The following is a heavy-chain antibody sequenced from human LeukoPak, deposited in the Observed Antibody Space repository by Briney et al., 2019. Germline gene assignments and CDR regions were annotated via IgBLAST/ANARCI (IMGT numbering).Heavy chain of an antibody. D-gene: IGHD2-2*02. CDR1: GGSFNGYY. Sequence: NPSESLSLTCAVYGGSFNGYYWSWIRQLPGKGLEWIGEINHSGSTNYNPSLQSRVTISVDTSKNQYSLKLSSVTAADTAVYYCASNPASVVVPAAIRRLREYNDYWGQGTLVTVSS. CDR2: INHSGST. J-gene: IGHJ4*02. CDR3: ASNPASVVVPAAIRRLREYNDY. V-gene: IGHV4-34*01.